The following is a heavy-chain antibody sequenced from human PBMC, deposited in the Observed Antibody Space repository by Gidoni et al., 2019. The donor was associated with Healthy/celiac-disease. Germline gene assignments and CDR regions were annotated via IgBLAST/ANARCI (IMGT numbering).Heavy chain of an antibody. CDR3: AREETTVTTLDY. J-gene: IGHJ4*02. CDR1: GITFSSYG. V-gene: IGHV3-33*01. D-gene: IGHD4-17*01. CDR2: IWYDGSNK. Sequence: QVQLVESGGGVVQPGRFLRLSCAASGITFSSYGMHWVRQAPGKGLEWVAVIWYDGSNKYYADSVKGRFTISRDNSKNTLYLQMNSLRAEDTAVYYCAREETTVTTLDYWGQGTLVTVSS.